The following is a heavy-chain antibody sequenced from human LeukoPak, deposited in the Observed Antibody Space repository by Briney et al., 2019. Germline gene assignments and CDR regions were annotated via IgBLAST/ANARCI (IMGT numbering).Heavy chain of an antibody. V-gene: IGHV4-34*01. Sequence: SETLSLTCAVSGGSFSGFYWSWVRQSPGKGLEWIGEVNHGGATNYSPSLKSRVTISIDTSKIQFSLKLTSATAADTAVYYCARGPPYHYDSSGYYRFDHWGQGTLVTVSS. CDR2: VNHGGAT. CDR3: ARGPPYHYDSSGYYRFDH. CDR1: GGSFSGFY. J-gene: IGHJ4*02. D-gene: IGHD3-22*01.